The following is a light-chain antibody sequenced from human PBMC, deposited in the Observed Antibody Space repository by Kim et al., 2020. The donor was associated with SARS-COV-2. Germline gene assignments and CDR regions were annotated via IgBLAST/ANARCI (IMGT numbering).Light chain of an antibody. J-gene: IGKJ3*01. CDR2: AAS. Sequence: DIQLTQSPSFLSASVGDRVTITCRASQGISSYLAWYQQKPGKAPKLLIYAASTLQSGVPSRFSGSGSGTEFTLTISSLQPEDFATYYCQQLNSYPPIRFTFGPGTKVDIK. V-gene: IGKV1-9*01. CDR3: QQLNSYPPIRFT. CDR1: QGISSY.